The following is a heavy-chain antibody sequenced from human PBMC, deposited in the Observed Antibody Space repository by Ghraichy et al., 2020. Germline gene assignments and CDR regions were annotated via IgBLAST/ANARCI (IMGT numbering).Heavy chain of an antibody. J-gene: IGHJ4*02. V-gene: IGHV1-8*01. CDR3: ARGRLYSGYDSLGY. CDR1: GYTFSRFD. Sequence: ASVKVSCQTSGYTFSRFDINWVRLAPGQGLEWMGWMSPNNGDTGYAQRFQGRVTMTRNTSIGTAYMELTSLTSEDTAVYYCARGRLYSGYDSLGYWGQGTLVTVSS. CDR2: MSPNNGDT. D-gene: IGHD5-12*01.